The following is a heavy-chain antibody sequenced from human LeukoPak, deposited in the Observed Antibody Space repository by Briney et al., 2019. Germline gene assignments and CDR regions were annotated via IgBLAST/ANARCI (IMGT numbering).Heavy chain of an antibody. V-gene: IGHV3-30*02. CDR3: TKLAAVSADY. J-gene: IGHJ4*02. CDR1: GFTFSDYD. D-gene: IGHD4-11*01. Sequence: GGSLRLSCAVSGFTFSDYDMYWVRQAPGKGLECVAFIRYDGRNKLYADSVKGRFTISRDNSENTLYLQMNSLRVEDTAVYYCTKLAAVSADYWGRGTLVTASS. CDR2: IRYDGRNK.